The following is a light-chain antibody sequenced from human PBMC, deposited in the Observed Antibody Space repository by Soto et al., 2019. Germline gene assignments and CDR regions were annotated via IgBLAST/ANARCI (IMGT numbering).Light chain of an antibody. CDR3: QHYVDSLT. J-gene: IGKJ5*01. CDR1: QSLSNIY. V-gene: IGKV3-20*01. CDR2: GAS. Sequence: EIVLTQSPGTLSLSPGEIATLSFRASQSLSNIYLAWFQQKPGQPPRLLIYGASRRATGIPDRFSGSGSGTDFTLTVSRLEPEDFAVYYCQHYVDSLTFGQGTDWRL.